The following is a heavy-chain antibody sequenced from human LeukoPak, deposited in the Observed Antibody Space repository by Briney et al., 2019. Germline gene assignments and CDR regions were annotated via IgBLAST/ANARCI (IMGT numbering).Heavy chain of an antibody. CDR1: GFTFSSYA. Sequence: PGGSLRLSCAASGFTFSSYAMHWVRQAPGKGLEWVAVISYDGSNKYYADSVKGRFTISRDNSKNTLYLQMNSLRAEDTAVYYCARVTTVTFPHWGQGTPVTVSS. J-gene: IGHJ4*02. D-gene: IGHD4-11*01. V-gene: IGHV3-30-3*01. CDR3: ARVTTVTFPH. CDR2: ISYDGSNK.